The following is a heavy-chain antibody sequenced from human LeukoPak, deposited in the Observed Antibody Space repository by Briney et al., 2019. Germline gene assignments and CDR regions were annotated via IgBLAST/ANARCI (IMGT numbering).Heavy chain of an antibody. D-gene: IGHD6-6*01. CDR3: ARETSDYAFDI. Sequence: GGSLRLSCAASGFTFSSYAMHWVRQAPGKGLEWVAVISYDGSNKYYADSVKGRFTISRDNPKNTLYLQMNSLRAEDTAVYYCARETSDYAFDIWGQGTMVTVSS. CDR2: ISYDGSNK. CDR1: GFTFSSYA. J-gene: IGHJ3*02. V-gene: IGHV3-30*04.